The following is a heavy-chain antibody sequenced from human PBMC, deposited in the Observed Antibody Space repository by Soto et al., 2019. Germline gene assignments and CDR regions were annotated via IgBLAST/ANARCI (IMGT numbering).Heavy chain of an antibody. CDR3: ARMGSYYDFWSGYPTYYYYYYGMDV. V-gene: IGHV2-70*01. D-gene: IGHD3-3*01. CDR2: IDWDDDK. Sequence: SGPTLVNPTQTLTPTCTFSGFSLSTSGMCVSWIRQPPGKALEWLALIDWDDDKYYSTSLKTRLTISKDTSKNQVVLTMTNMDPVDTATYYCARMGSYYDFWSGYPTYYYYYYGMDVWGQGTTVTVSS. J-gene: IGHJ6*02. CDR1: GFSLSTSGMC.